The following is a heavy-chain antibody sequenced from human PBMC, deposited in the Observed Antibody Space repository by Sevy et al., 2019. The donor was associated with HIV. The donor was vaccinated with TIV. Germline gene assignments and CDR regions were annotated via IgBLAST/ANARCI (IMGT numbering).Heavy chain of an antibody. V-gene: IGHV3-73*01. CDR1: GFTFSGSA. D-gene: IGHD3-3*01. J-gene: IGHJ3*02. CDR3: TRRDNYDFWSGREDAFDI. Sequence: GGSLRLSCAASGFTFSGSAMHWDRQASGKGLEWVGRIRSKANSYATAHAASVKGRFTISRDDSKNTAYLQMNSLKTEETAVYYCTRRDNYDFWSGREDAFDIWGQGTMVTVSS. CDR2: IRSKANSYAT.